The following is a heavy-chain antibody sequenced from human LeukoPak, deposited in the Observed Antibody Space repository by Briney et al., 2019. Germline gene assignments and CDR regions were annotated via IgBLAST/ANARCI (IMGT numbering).Heavy chain of an antibody. J-gene: IGHJ3*02. CDR2: INAGNGNT. CDR3: ARDCSSTSCSGAFDI. Sequence: VASVKVCCKASGYTFTSYAMHWVRQAPGQRLEWMGWINAGNGNTKYSQKFQGRVTITRDTSASTAYMELSSLRSEDTAVYYCARDCSSTSCSGAFDIWGQGTMVTVSS. CDR1: GYTFTSYA. D-gene: IGHD2-2*01. V-gene: IGHV1-3*01.